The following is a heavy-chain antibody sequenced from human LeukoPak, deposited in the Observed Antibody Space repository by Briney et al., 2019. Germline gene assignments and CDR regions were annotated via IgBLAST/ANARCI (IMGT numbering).Heavy chain of an antibody. CDR3: ARECLFYY. CDR2: ISADDGNT. V-gene: IGHV1-18*01. CDR1: GYTFTSYG. Sequence: ASXKVSCKASGYTFTSYGISWVRQAPGQGLEWMGWISADDGNTNYEQKLQGRVTMTTDTSTSTVYMELRSLRSDDTAVYYCARECLFYYCGQGTLVTISS. J-gene: IGHJ4*02.